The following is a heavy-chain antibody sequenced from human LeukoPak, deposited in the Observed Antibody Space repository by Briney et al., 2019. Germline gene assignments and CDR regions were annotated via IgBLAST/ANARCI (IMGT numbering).Heavy chain of an antibody. J-gene: IGHJ6*02. CDR1: GGTFSSYA. D-gene: IGHD1-26*01. CDR3: ARGTSGSYQNYYGMDV. Sequence: SVKVSCKASGGTFSSYAISWVRQAPGQGLEWMGRIIPILGIANYAQKFQGRVTITADKSTSTAYMELSSLRSEDTAVYYCARGTSGSYQNYYGMDVWGQGTTVTVSS. V-gene: IGHV1-69*04. CDR2: IIPILGIA.